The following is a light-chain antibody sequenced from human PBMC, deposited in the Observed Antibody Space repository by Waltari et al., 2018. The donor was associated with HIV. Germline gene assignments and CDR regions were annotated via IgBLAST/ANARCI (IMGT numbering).Light chain of an antibody. CDR2: NTN. CDR3: QSSDSTLSGSV. J-gene: IGLJ2*01. CDR1: NSNIGTHA. V-gene: IGLV1-40*01. Sequence: QSVLTQPPSVSVAPGQRVPLSCTGRNSNIGTHAVHWYQQFPGTAPQLLIYNTNSRPSGVPDRFSGSKSGTSASLAITGLQAEDEADYFCQSSDSTLSGSVFGGGTKLTVL.